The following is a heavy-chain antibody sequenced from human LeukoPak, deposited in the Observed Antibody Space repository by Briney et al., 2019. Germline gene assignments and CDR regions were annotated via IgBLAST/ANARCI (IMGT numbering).Heavy chain of an antibody. Sequence: PGGSLRLSCAASGFTFSSYAMHWVRQAPGKGLEWVAVISYDGSNKYYADSVKGRFTISRDNSKNTLYLQMNSLRAEDTAVYYCARAPGYSDFDYWGQGTLVTVSS. J-gene: IGHJ4*02. CDR2: ISYDGSNK. CDR3: ARAPGYSDFDY. D-gene: IGHD5-18*01. V-gene: IGHV3-30-3*01. CDR1: GFTFSSYA.